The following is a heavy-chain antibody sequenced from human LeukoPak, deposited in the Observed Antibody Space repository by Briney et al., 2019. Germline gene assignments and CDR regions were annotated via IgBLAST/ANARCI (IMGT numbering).Heavy chain of an antibody. CDR3: ARGSNYCSSISCHMND. Sequence: GGSLRLSCTVSGFTVSSNSMSWVRQAPGKGLEWVSGISYSGGSTYSADSVKGRFTISRDNSKNTLFLQMNSLRAEDTAVYYCARGSNYCSSISCHMNDWGQGTLVTVSS. CDR2: ISYSGGST. D-gene: IGHD2-2*02. J-gene: IGHJ4*02. CDR1: GFTVSSNS. V-gene: IGHV3-53*01.